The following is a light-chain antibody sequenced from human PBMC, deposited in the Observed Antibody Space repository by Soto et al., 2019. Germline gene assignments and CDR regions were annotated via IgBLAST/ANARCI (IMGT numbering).Light chain of an antibody. CDR1: QTIGNNY. Sequence: EIVLTQSPDTLSLSPGERATISCRASQTIGNNYLAWYQHKPGQAPRLLIYDASRRATGIPDRFTGSGSGADFALTISRLEPEDFAVYYWQQCAYSPRTFGQGTKVEVK. CDR2: DAS. V-gene: IGKV3-20*01. J-gene: IGKJ1*01. CDR3: QQCAYSPRT.